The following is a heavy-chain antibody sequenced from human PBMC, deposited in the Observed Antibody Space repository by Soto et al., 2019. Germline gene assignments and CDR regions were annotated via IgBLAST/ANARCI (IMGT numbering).Heavy chain of an antibody. CDR3: ARRGSGSYYAY. D-gene: IGHD1-26*01. Sequence: EVQLLESGGGLVQPGGSLRLSCAASGFTFSSYAMRWVRQAPVKGLEWVSAISGSGDSTYYADSVKGRFTISRDNSKNTLYLHMTSLRAEDTAVYYCARRGSGSYYAYWGQGTLVTVSS. CDR1: GFTFSSYA. J-gene: IGHJ4*02. CDR2: ISGSGDST. V-gene: IGHV3-23*01.